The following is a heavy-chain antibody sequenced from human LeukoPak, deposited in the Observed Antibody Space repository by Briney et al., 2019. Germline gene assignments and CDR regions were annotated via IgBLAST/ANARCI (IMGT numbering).Heavy chain of an antibody. CDR1: GFTFSRYA. Sequence: PGGSLRLSCAASGFTFSRYAMSWVRQAPGKGLEWVSDTSDSGGSTYYADSEKGRFTISRDNSKNTLYLQMNNLRAGDTAVYYCAKSGVRGVTHFDYWGQGALVTVSS. CDR3: AKSGVRGVTHFDY. CDR2: TSDSGGST. D-gene: IGHD3-10*01. J-gene: IGHJ4*02. V-gene: IGHV3-23*01.